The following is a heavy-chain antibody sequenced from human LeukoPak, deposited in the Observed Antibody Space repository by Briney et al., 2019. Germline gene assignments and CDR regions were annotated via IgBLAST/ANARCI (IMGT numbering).Heavy chain of an antibody. J-gene: IGHJ6*02. CDR3: ATHPTRIFGDGMDV. V-gene: IGHV4-39*01. Sequence: SETLSLTCTVSGGSISSSSYSWGWIRQPPGKGLEWIGSIYYSGSTYYNPSLKSRVTISVDTSKNQFSLKLSSVTAADTAVYYCATHPTRIFGDGMDVWGQGTTVTVSS. D-gene: IGHD3-10*01. CDR2: IYYSGST. CDR1: GGSISSSSYS.